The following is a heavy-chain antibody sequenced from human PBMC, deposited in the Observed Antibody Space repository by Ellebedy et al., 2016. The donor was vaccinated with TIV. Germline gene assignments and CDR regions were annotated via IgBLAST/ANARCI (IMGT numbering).Heavy chain of an antibody. D-gene: IGHD5-18*01. CDR1: GGTFSSYA. CDR3: ARVPVDTAMAVDY. CDR2: IIPILGIA. V-gene: IGHV1-69*04. J-gene: IGHJ4*02. Sequence: SVKVSXXASGGTFSSYAISWVRQAPGQGLEWMGRIIPILGIANYAQKFQGRVTITADKSTSTAYMELSSLRSEDTAVYYCARVPVDTAMAVDYWGQGTLVTVSS.